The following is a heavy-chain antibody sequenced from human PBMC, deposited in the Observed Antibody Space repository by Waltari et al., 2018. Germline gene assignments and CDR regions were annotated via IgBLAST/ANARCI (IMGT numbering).Heavy chain of an antibody. CDR3: ARTQWDSTSRRAFDI. CDR2: IKEDGSEK. Sequence: EVQLVESGGDLVKPGGSLRLSCAAYGFPFSSYWMCWVRQAPGKGLEWVANIKEDGSEKYYVDSVKGRFTISRDNAKNSLYLQMNSLRAEDSAVYYCARTQWDSTSRRAFDIWGQGTVVTVSS. V-gene: IGHV3-7*01. J-gene: IGHJ3*02. CDR1: GFPFSSYW. D-gene: IGHD1-26*01.